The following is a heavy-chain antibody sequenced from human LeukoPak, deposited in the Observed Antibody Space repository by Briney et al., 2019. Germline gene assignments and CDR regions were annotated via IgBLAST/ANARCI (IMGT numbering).Heavy chain of an antibody. CDR2: INHSGST. J-gene: IGHJ5*02. CDR3: ARGRRSTNPPHWFDP. V-gene: IGHV4-34*01. CDR1: GGSFSGYY. Sequence: SETLSLSCAVYGGSFSGYYWSWIRQPPGKGLEWIGEINHSGSTNYNPSLKSRATISVDTSKNQFSLKLSSVTAADTAVYYCARGRRSTNPPHWFDPWGQGTLVTVSS. D-gene: IGHD2-2*01.